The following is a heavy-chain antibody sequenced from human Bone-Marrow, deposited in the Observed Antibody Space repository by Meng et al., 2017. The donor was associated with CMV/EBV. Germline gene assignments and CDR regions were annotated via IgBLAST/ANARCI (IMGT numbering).Heavy chain of an antibody. CDR1: GFTFSSYW. CDR2: INSDGSST. J-gene: IGHJ2*01. Sequence: GESLKISCAASGFTFSSYWMHWVRQAPGKGLVWVSRINSDGSSTSYADSVKGRLTISRDNAKNTLYLQMNSLRAEDTAVYYCARDPSYFYDSSGYSYWYFDLWGRGTLVTVSS. CDR3: ARDPSYFYDSSGYSYWYFDL. D-gene: IGHD3-22*01. V-gene: IGHV3-74*01.